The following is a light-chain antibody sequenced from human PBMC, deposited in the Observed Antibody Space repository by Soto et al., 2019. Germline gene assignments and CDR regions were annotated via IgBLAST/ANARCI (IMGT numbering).Light chain of an antibody. V-gene: IGLV2-11*01. Sequence: QSALTQPRSVSGSPGQSVTISCTGTSSDVGGYDRVSWYQQRPGKAPKLMIYDVTRRPSGVPDRFSGSKSGNTAALTISGLQAVDEGDYYCSSFAPTFSWVFGVGTKLTVL. CDR3: SSFAPTFSWV. CDR2: DVT. CDR1: SSDVGGYDR. J-gene: IGLJ3*02.